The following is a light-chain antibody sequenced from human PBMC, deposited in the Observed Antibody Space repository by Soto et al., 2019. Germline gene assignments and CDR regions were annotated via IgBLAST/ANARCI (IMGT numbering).Light chain of an antibody. Sequence: EMVMTQSPAALSVSPGERATLSCRASQSVSSNLAWYQQKPGQAPRLLIYGASTRATGIPARFSGSGFGTEFTLTISSLQSEDFAVYYCQQYYDWYTFGQGTKLEMK. CDR2: GAS. J-gene: IGKJ2*01. CDR1: QSVSSN. V-gene: IGKV3-15*01. CDR3: QQYYDWYT.